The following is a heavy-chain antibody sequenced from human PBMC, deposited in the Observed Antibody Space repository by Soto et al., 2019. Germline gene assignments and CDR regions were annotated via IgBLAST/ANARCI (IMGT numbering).Heavy chain of an antibody. CDR2: IYHSGST. V-gene: IGHV4-4*02. J-gene: IGHJ1*01. D-gene: IGHD1-26*01. Sequence: SETLSLTCAVSGGSISSSNWWSWVRQPPGKGLEWIGEIYHSGSTNYNPSLKSRVTISVDKSKNQFSLKLGSVTAADTAVYYCASQGATGYFQHWGQGTLVTVSS. CDR1: GGSISSSNW. CDR3: ASQGATGYFQH.